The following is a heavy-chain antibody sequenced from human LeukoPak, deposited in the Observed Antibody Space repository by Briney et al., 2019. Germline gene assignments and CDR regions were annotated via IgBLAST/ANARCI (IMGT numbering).Heavy chain of an antibody. Sequence: GASVKVSCKASGYTFTSYYMHWVRQAPGQGLEWMGIINPSGGSTSYAQKFQGRVTMTRDMSTSTVYMELSSLRSEDTAVYYCARGARDYDFWSGYYNYFDYWGQGTLVTVSS. V-gene: IGHV1-46*01. J-gene: IGHJ4*02. CDR1: GYTFTSYY. CDR3: ARGARDYDFWSGYYNYFDY. D-gene: IGHD3-3*01. CDR2: INPSGGST.